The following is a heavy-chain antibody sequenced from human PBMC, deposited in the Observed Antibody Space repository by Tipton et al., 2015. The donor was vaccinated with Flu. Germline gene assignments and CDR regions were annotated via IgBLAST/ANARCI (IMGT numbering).Heavy chain of an antibody. CDR1: GYSMRSDYF. V-gene: IGHV4-38-2*02. CDR3: ARYTGDSVRGVIDY. D-gene: IGHD3-10*02. CDR2: IYHSGST. Sequence: TLSLTCTVSGYSMRSDYFWGWVRQPPGKGLEWIGTIYHSGSTYYNPSLKSRLTMSVDTSKNQFSLKLSSVTAADTAVYYCARYTGDSVRGVIDYWGQGTLVTVSS. J-gene: IGHJ4*02.